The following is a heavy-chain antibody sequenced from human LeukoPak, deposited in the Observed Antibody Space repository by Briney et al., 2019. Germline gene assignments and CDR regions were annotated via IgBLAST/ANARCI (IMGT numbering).Heavy chain of an antibody. CDR2: ISGSGGST. V-gene: IGHV3-23*01. J-gene: IGHJ4*02. CDR1: GFTFSSYA. D-gene: IGHD5-12*01. Sequence: GGSLRLSCAASGFTFSSYAMSWVRQAPGKGLEWVSAISGSGGSTYYADSVKGRFTISRDNSKNTLYLQMNSLRAEDTAVYYCAKGTPRHYTVMVATDYWGQGTLVTVSS. CDR3: AKGTPRHYTVMVATDY.